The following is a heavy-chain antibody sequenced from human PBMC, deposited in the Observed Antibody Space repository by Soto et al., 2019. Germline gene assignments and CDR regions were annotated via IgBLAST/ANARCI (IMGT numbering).Heavy chain of an antibody. CDR2: ISPYNGNT. CDR1: GFTFRSNG. J-gene: IGHJ4*02. V-gene: IGHV1-18*04. CDR3: ARGKYFYDNSGWGSFDY. D-gene: IGHD3-22*01. Sequence: QVQMEQSGAEVKKPGASVKVSCKTSGFTFRSNGIVWVRQAPGQRLEWMGWISPYNGNTRYAQKVQGRVTLTTAVSTTTAYMELRGLRTDDTAVYYCARGKYFYDNSGWGSFDYWGKGTLVTVS.